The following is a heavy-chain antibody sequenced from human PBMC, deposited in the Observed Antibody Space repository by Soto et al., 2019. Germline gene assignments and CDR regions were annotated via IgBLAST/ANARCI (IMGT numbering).Heavy chain of an antibody. Sequence: VQLVESGGILVQPGGSLRLSCAASGFTFSSHSMNWVRQAPGKGLEWIAYIASGSTTIYYADSVKGRFTISRDNAKNSLYLQMSSLRAEDTAVYYCARESYFGRDFDYWGQGTLVTVSS. D-gene: IGHD1-26*01. CDR1: GFTFSSHS. J-gene: IGHJ4*02. CDR2: IASGSTTI. CDR3: ARESYFGRDFDY. V-gene: IGHV3-48*04.